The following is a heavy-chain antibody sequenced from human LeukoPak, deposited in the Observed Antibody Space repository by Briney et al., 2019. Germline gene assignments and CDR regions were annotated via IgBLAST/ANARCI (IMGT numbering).Heavy chain of an antibody. CDR2: ISGSGGST. D-gene: IGHD5-18*01. CDR1: GFTVSSNS. CDR3: ARHPGYSYGYVDY. V-gene: IGHV3-23*01. Sequence: PGGSLRLSCTVSGFTVSSNSWSWVRQAPGKGLEWVSAISGSGGSTYYADSVKGRFTISRDNSKNTLYLQMNSLRAEDTAVYYCARHPGYSYGYVDYWGQGTLVTVSS. J-gene: IGHJ4*02.